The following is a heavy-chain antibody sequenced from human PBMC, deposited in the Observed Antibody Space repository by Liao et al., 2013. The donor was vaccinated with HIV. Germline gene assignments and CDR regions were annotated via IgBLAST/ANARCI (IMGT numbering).Heavy chain of an antibody. D-gene: IGHD3-3*01. V-gene: IGHV4-61*02. CDR3: ARHLTLYGVVSDFDY. CDR1: GASVSSGRNY. CDR2: MYSSGSST. Sequence: QVQLQQWGAGLVKPSQTLSLTCTVSGASVSSGRNYWSWIRQSAGKGLEWIGRMYSSGSSTDYNPSLKSRVTISVDTSKNQFSLKLTSVSAADTAIYYCARHLTLYGVVSDFDYWGQGILVTVSS. J-gene: IGHJ4*02.